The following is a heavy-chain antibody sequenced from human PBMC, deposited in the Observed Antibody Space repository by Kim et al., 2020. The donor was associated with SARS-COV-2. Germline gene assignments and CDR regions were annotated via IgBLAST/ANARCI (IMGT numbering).Heavy chain of an antibody. CDR1: GFTFSSYG. CDR2: ISYDGSNK. CDR3: AKGRDIVVVPAAIIPWFDP. V-gene: IGHV3-30*18. D-gene: IGHD2-2*02. Sequence: GGSLRLSCAASGFTFSSYGMHWVRQAPGKGLEWVAVISYDGSNKYYADSVKGRFTISRDNSKNTLYLQMNSLRAEDTAVYYCAKGRDIVVVPAAIIPWFDPWGQGTLDTVSS. J-gene: IGHJ5*02.